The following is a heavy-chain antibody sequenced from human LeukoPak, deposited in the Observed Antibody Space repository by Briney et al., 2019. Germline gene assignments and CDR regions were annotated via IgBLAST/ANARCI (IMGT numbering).Heavy chain of an antibody. CDR1: GYTFTGYY. CDR3: ASQTGNSVY. CDR2: INPNSGGT. V-gene: IGHV1-2*06. J-gene: IGHJ4*02. D-gene: IGHD4-23*01. Sequence: ASVKVSCKASGYTFTGYYMHWVRQAPGQGLEWMGRINPNSGGTNYAQKFQGRVTITRDTSASTAYMELSSLRSEDTAVYYCASQTGNSVYWGQGTLVTVSS.